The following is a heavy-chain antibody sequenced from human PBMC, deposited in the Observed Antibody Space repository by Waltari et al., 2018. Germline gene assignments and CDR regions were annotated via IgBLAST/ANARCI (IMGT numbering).Heavy chain of an antibody. CDR2: IYYSGGT. V-gene: IGHV4-39*01. J-gene: IGHJ5*02. D-gene: IGHD5-12*01. Sequence: QLQLQESGPGLVKPSETLSLTCTVSGGSISSSSYYWGWIRQSPGKGLEWIGSIYYSGGTYYSPTLKSRVTISGDTSKNQCSLKLSSVTAADTAVYYCARHWKKSGYRFDPWGQGTLVTVSS. CDR3: ARHWKKSGYRFDP. CDR1: GGSISSSSYY.